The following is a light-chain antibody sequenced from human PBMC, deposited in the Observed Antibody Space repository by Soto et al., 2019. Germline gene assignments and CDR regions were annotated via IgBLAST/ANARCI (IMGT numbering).Light chain of an antibody. CDR1: TSNIGNND. V-gene: IGLV1-51*01. CDR2: DNN. CDR3: GACDGTLSVV. Sequence: QAVVTQPPSVSAAPGQEVTISCSGSTSNIGNNDVSWYQQLPGTAPKLLIYDNNKRPSGIPDRFSGSKSGTSATLVIAGLQAGDEADYFCGACDGTLSVVFGGGTKVTVL. J-gene: IGLJ2*01.